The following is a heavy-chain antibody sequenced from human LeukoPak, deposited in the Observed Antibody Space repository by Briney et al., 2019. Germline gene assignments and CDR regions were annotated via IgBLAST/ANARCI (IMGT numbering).Heavy chain of an antibody. V-gene: IGHV3-21*01. CDR2: ISSSSSYI. D-gene: IGHD6-13*01. Sequence: LGGSLRLSCAASGFTFSSYSMNWVRQAPGKGLEWVSSISSSSSYIYYADSVKGRFTISRDNAKNSLYLQMNSLRAEDTAVYYCARRGRGAAGTSHFDYWGQGTLVTVSS. CDR3: ARRGRGAAGTSHFDY. CDR1: GFTFSSYS. J-gene: IGHJ4*02.